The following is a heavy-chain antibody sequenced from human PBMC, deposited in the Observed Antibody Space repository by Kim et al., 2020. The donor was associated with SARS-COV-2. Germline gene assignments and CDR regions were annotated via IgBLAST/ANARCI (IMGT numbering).Heavy chain of an antibody. CDR3: ARVLSPGPSSSWYFDY. Sequence: GGSLRLSCAASGFTFSSYWMSWVRQAPGKGLEWVANIKQDGSEKYYVDSVKGRFTISRDNAKNSLYLQMNSLRAEDTAVYYCARVLSPGPSSSWYFDYWGQGTLVTVSS. V-gene: IGHV3-7*03. D-gene: IGHD6-13*01. CDR1: GFTFSSYW. CDR2: IKQDGSEK. J-gene: IGHJ4*02.